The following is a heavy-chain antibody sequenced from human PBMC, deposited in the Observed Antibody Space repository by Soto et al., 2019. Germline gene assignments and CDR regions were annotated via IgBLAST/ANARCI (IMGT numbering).Heavy chain of an antibody. V-gene: IGHV3-74*01. CDR3: ARVLVYYDSSCYWIRAFDY. CDR2: INSDGSST. J-gene: IGHJ4*02. CDR1: GFTFSSYW. Sequence: PGGSLGLSCAASGFTFSSYWMHWVRQAPGKGLVWVSRINSDGSSTSYADSVKGRFTISRDNAKNTLYLQMNSLRAEDTAVYYCARVLVYYDSSCYWIRAFDYWGQGTLVTVSS. D-gene: IGHD3-22*01.